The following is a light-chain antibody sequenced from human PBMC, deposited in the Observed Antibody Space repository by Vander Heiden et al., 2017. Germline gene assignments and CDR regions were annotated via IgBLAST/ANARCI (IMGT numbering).Light chain of an antibody. CDR2: GNS. J-gene: IGLJ1*01. CDR1: SSNIGAGYD. CDR3: QSYDSSLSGSGV. V-gene: IGLV1-40*01. Sequence: QSVLTQPPSVSGAPGQRVTISCTGSSSNIGAGYDVHWYQQLPGTAPKRLIYGNSNRPSGVPDRFSGSKSGTSASLAITGLQAEDEADYYCQSYDSSLSGSGVFGTGTKVTVI.